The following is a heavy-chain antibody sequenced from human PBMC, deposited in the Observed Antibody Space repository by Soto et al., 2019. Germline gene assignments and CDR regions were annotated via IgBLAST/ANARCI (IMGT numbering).Heavy chain of an antibody. CDR2: ISGTGGST. CDR3: ARGDTTMITDYYAMAA. V-gene: IGHV3-23*01. CDR1: GFTFTSYA. Sequence: GGSLRLSCAASGFTFTSYAFTWVRQAPWKGLEWVSAISGTGGSTFYSDSVMGRITISRDNSKNTLYLQMNSLRAEDTAVYYCARGDTTMITDYYAMAAWGQGTTVTVSS. J-gene: IGHJ6*02. D-gene: IGHD5-18*01.